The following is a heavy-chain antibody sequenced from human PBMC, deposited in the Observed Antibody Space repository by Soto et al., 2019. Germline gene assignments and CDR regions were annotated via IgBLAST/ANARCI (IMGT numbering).Heavy chain of an antibody. Sequence: QVQLQESGPGLVKPSQTLSLTCTVSGGSISSGGYYWSWIRQHPGKGLEWIGYIYYSGSTYYNPYLKSRVTISVDTSKNQFSLKLSSVTAADTAVYYCERSYDSSGHPWFDPWGQGTLVTVSS. J-gene: IGHJ5*02. CDR2: IYYSGST. CDR3: ERSYDSSGHPWFDP. V-gene: IGHV4-31*03. D-gene: IGHD3-22*01. CDR1: GGSISSGGYY.